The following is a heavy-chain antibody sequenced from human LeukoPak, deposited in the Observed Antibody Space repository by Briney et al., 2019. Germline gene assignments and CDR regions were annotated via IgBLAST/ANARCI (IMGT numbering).Heavy chain of an antibody. D-gene: IGHD3-22*01. J-gene: IGHJ4*02. CDR3: ARAPRGYYDSSGYPGH. Sequence: ASVKVSCKASGYTFTGYYMHWVRQAPGQGLEWMGWINPNSGGTNYAQKFQGRVTMTRDTSISTAYMELSRLRSDDTAVYYWARAPRGYYDSSGYPGHWGQGTLVTVSS. CDR1: GYTFTGYY. V-gene: IGHV1-2*02. CDR2: INPNSGGT.